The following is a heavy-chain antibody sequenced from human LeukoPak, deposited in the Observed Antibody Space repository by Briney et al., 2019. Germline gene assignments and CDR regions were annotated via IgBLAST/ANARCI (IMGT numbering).Heavy chain of an antibody. D-gene: IGHD2-21*02. V-gene: IGHV3-21*01. CDR1: GXTFSRYS. J-gene: IGHJ3*02. CDR2: ISSSGNYI. CDR3: ASRNQYCGGNCFWAFDI. Sequence: GGSLRLSCGASGXTFSRYSMNWVRQAPGKGLEWVSSISSSGNYIYYADSVKGRFTISRDNAKNSLYLQMNSLRAEDTAVYYCASRNQYCGGNCFWAFDIWGQGTMVTVSS.